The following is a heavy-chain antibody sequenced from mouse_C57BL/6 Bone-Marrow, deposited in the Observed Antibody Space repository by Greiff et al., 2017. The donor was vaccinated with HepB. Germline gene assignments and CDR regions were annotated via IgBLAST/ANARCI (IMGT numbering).Heavy chain of an antibody. CDR3: ARKGDGYYPWYFDV. CDR2: IYPGSGST. Sequence: LQQPGAELVKPGASVKMSCKASGYTFTSYWITWVKQRPGQGLEWIGDIYPGSGSTNYNEKFKSKATLTVDTSSSTAYMQLSSLTSEDSAVYYCARKGDGYYPWYFDVWGTGTTVTVSS. V-gene: IGHV1-55*01. D-gene: IGHD2-3*01. CDR1: GYTFTSYW. J-gene: IGHJ1*03.